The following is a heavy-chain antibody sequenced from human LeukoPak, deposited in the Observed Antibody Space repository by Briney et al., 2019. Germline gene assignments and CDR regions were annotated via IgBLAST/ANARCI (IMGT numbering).Heavy chain of an antibody. CDR2: ITGTGGST. Sequence: GGSLRLSCAASGFTFSSYATSWVRQAPGKGLEWVSTITGTGGSTYYADSVRGRFTISRDNSKNTLYLQMNSLRAEDTAVYYCAKLGNSNPLRLPFDYWGQGTPVTVSS. CDR3: AKLGNSNPLRLPFDY. CDR1: GFTFSSYA. J-gene: IGHJ4*02. V-gene: IGHV3-23*01. D-gene: IGHD4-23*01.